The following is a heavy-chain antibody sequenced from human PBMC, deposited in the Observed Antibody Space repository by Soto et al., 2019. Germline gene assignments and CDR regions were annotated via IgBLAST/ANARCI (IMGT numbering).Heavy chain of an antibody. CDR1: GGTFSSYA. V-gene: IGHV1-69*13. CDR3: ARDRIAAAGTFWFDP. Sequence: GASVKVSCKASGGTFSSYAISWVRQAPGQGLEWMGGIIPIFGTANYAQKFQGRVTITADESTSTAYMELSSLRSEDTAVYYCARDRIAAAGTFWFDPWGQGTLVTVSS. J-gene: IGHJ5*02. D-gene: IGHD6-13*01. CDR2: IIPIFGTA.